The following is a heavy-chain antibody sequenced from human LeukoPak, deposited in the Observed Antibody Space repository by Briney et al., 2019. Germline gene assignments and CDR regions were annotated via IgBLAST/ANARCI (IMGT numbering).Heavy chain of an antibody. Sequence: SETLSLTCTVSGGSISSYYWSWIRQPPGKGLERIGYIYYSGSTNYNPSLKSRVTISVDTSKDQFSLKLSSVTAADTAVYYCARVVRDGYNYYLDYWGQGTLVTVSS. V-gene: IGHV4-59*01. CDR1: GGSISSYY. CDR3: ARVVRDGYNYYLDY. D-gene: IGHD5-24*01. CDR2: IYYSGST. J-gene: IGHJ4*02.